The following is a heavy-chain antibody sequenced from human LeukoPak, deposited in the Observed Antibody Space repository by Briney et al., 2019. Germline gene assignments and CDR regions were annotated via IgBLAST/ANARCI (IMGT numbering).Heavy chain of an antibody. J-gene: IGHJ4*02. D-gene: IGHD5-12*01. V-gene: IGHV1-2*02. CDR1: GYTFSGYY. CDR2: IRPNSGGT. Sequence: GASVKVSRKASGYTFSGYYMHWVRQAPGQGLEWMGWIRPNSGGTNYAQEFQGRVTMTRDTSISTAYMELSSLRSDDTAVYYCARDRAVATIGGVDYWGQGTLVTVSS. CDR3: ARDRAVATIGGVDY.